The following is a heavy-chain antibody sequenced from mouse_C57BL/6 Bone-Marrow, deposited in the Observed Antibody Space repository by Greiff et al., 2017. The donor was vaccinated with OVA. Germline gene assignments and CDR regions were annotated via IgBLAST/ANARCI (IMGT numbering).Heavy chain of an antibody. Sequence: EVQLQESGPGLVKPSQSLSLTCSVTGYSITSGYYWNWIRQFPGNKLEWMGYISYDGSNNYNPSLKNRISITRDTSKNQFFLKLNSVTTEDTATYYCARCYYGYDVWYFDVWGTGTTVTVSS. V-gene: IGHV3-6*01. CDR3: ARCYYGYDVWYFDV. CDR1: GYSITSGYY. D-gene: IGHD2-2*01. J-gene: IGHJ1*03. CDR2: ISYDGSN.